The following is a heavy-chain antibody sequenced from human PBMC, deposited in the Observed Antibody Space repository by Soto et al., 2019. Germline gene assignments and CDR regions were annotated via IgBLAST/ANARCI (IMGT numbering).Heavy chain of an antibody. CDR1: GGSISSGDYY. J-gene: IGHJ6*02. Sequence: QVQLQELGPGLLKPSQTLSLTCTVSGGSISSGDYYWSWIRQPPGKGLEWIGYIYYSGSNYYNPSLKSRVTISVDTSKQQFSLKRSSVTAADTAVYSCARASPVVTDVWGQATTLTVSS. V-gene: IGHV4-30-4*01. CDR3: ARASPVVTDV. CDR2: IYYSGSN. D-gene: IGHD5-18*01.